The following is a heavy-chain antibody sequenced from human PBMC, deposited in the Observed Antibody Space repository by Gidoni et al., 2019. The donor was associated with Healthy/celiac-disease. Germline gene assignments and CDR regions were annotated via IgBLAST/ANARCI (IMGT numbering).Heavy chain of an antibody. D-gene: IGHD3-22*01. Sequence: QVQLVQSGAEVKKPGASVKVSCKASGYTFTSYYMHWVRQDPGQGLEWMGIINPSGGSTSYAQKFQGRVTMTRDTSTSTVYMELSSLRSEDTAVYYCARDLYYYDSSGWGYFDYWGQGTLVTVSS. J-gene: IGHJ4*02. CDR1: GYTFTSYY. CDR2: INPSGGST. CDR3: ARDLYYYDSSGWGYFDY. V-gene: IGHV1-46*01.